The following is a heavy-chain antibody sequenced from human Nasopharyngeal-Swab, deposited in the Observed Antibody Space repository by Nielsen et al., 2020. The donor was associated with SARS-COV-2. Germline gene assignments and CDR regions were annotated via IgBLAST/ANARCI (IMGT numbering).Heavy chain of an antibody. J-gene: IGHJ4*02. Sequence: GGSLRLSCAASGFTFSSYGMHWVRQAPGKGLEWVAFIRYDGSNKYYADSVKGRFTISRDNSKNALYLQMNSLRAEDTAVYYCAKDSVLLWFGISDYWGQGTLVPLSS. CDR1: GFTFSSYG. CDR2: IRYDGSNK. V-gene: IGHV3-30*02. D-gene: IGHD3-10*01. CDR3: AKDSVLLWFGISDY.